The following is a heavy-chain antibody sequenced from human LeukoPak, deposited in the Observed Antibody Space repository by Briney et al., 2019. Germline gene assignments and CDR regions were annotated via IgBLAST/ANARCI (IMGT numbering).Heavy chain of an antibody. V-gene: IGHV3-33*01. J-gene: IGHJ5*02. CDR2: IWYDGSNK. Sequence: GGSLRLSCAASGFTFISYGMHWVRQAPGKGLEWVAVIWYDGSNKYYADSVKGRFTISRDNSKNTLYLQMNSLRAEDTAVYYCARDGSPLGYCSSTSCYHWFDPWGQGTLVTVSS. CDR1: GFTFISYG. CDR3: ARDGSPLGYCSSTSCYHWFDP. D-gene: IGHD2-2*01.